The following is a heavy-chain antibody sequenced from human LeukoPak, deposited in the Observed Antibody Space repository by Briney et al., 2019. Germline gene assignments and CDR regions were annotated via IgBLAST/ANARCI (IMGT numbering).Heavy chain of an antibody. D-gene: IGHD3-22*01. J-gene: IGHJ3*02. CDR1: GFTFSSYS. Sequence: PGGSLRLSCAASGFTFSSYSMNWVRQAPGKGLEWVSSISSSSSYIYYADSVKGRFTISRDNAKNSLYLQMNSLRAEDTAVYYCARDSLPDYNMIVVDAFDIWGQGTMVTVSS. V-gene: IGHV3-21*01. CDR3: ARDSLPDYNMIVVDAFDI. CDR2: ISSSSSYI.